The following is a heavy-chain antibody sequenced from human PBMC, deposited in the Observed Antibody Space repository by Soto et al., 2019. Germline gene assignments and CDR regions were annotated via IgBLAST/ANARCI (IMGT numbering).Heavy chain of an antibody. D-gene: IGHD3-10*01. CDR2: IDPSDSYT. J-gene: IGHJ6*02. Sequence: GGALKISCKGSGYSFTSYWISSGRQMPGKGRERLGRIDPSDSYTNYSPSFQGHVTISADKSISTAYLQWSSLKASDTAMYYCARHPARGQFGELFHYYGMDVWGQGTTVTVSS. CDR3: ARHPARGQFGELFHYYGMDV. V-gene: IGHV5-10-1*01. CDR1: GYSFTSYW.